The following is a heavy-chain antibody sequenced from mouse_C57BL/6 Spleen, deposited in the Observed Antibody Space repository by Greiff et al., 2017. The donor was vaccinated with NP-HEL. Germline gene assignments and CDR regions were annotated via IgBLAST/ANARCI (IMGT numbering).Heavy chain of an antibody. J-gene: IGHJ4*01. CDR2: IDPSDSYT. Sequence: QVQLQQPGAELVMPGASVKLSCKASGYTFTSYWMHWVKQRPGQGLEWIGEIDPSDSYTNYNQKFKGKSTLTVDQSSSTAYMQLSSLTSEDSAVYYCARQLGPYYAMDYWGQGTSVTVSS. CDR3: ARQLGPYYAMDY. D-gene: IGHD4-1*02. CDR1: GYTFTSYW. V-gene: IGHV1-69*01.